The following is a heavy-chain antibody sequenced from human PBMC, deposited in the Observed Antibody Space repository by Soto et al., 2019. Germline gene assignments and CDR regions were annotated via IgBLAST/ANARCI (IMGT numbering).Heavy chain of an antibody. CDR3: AKDDGLVVVAATPIDY. CDR1: GFTFSSYS. D-gene: IGHD2-15*01. J-gene: IGHJ4*02. Sequence: QVQLVESGGGVVQPGRSLRLSCAASGFTFSSYSMHWVRQAPGKGLEWVAVISYDGSNKYYADSVKGRFTISRDNSKNTLYLQMNSLRAEDTAVYYCAKDDGLVVVAATPIDYWGQGTLVTVSS. CDR2: ISYDGSNK. V-gene: IGHV3-30*18.